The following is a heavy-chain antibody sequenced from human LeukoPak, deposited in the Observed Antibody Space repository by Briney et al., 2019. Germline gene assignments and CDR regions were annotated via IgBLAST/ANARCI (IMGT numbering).Heavy chain of an antibody. CDR2: ISYDGSNK. V-gene: IGHV3-30*03. J-gene: IGHJ4*02. D-gene: IGHD5-24*01. Sequence: PGGSLRLSCAASGFTFSSYWMSWVRQAPGKGLEWVAGISYDGSNKYYADSVKGRFTISRDNSKNTLYLQMNSLRGDDTALYYCARDMGRDGYNWGFGHWGQGTLVSVSS. CDR3: ARDMGRDGYNWGFGH. CDR1: GFTFSSYW.